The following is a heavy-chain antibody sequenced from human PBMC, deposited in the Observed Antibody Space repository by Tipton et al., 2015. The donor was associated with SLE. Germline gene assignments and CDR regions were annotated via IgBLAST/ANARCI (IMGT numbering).Heavy chain of an antibody. D-gene: IGHD6-13*01. CDR2: ISYDGSNK. CDR1: GFTFSSYG. CDR3: AREAAAAGQFDY. Sequence: RSLRLSCAASGFTFSSYGMHWVRQAPGKGLEWVAVISYDGSNKYYAESVKGRFTISRDNAKNSLYLQMNSLRAEDTAVYYCAREAAAAGQFDYWGQGTLVTVSS. J-gene: IGHJ4*02. V-gene: IGHV3-30*03.